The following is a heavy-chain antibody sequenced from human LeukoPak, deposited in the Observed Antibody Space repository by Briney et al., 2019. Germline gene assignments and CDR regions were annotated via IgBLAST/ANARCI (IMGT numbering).Heavy chain of an antibody. V-gene: IGHV4-39*01. CDR2: IYYSGST. CDR3: ARLHLGATPVFDY. CDR1: GGSISSSSCY. D-gene: IGHD1-26*01. J-gene: IGHJ4*02. Sequence: SETLSLTCTVSGGSISSSSCYWGWIRQPPGKGLEWIGSIYYSGSTYYNPSLKSRVTISVDTSKNQFSLKLSSVTAADTAVYYCARLHLGATPVFDYWGQGTLVTVSS.